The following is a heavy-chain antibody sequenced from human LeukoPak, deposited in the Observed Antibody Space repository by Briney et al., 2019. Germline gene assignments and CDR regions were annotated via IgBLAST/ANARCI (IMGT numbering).Heavy chain of an antibody. D-gene: IGHD6-13*01. CDR1: GFTVSNNY. CDR2: INHSGST. V-gene: IGHV4-34*01. J-gene: IGHJ6*03. CDR3: ARVPGTYQQLAPFTYYYYMDV. Sequence: PGGSLRLSCAASGFTVSNNYMSWIRQPPGKGLEWIGEINHSGSTNYNPSLKSRVTISVDTSKNQFSLKLSSVTAADTAVYYCARVPGTYQQLAPFTYYYYMDVWGKGTTVTVSS.